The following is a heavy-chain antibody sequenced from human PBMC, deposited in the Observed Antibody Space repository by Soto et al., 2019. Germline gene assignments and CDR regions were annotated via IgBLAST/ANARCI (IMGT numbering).Heavy chain of an antibody. CDR2: IKHSGSS. CDR1: SGSFSHYY. J-gene: IGHJ3*02. D-gene: IGHD6-19*01. V-gene: IGHV4-34*01. CDR3: ARGGSSDWQVALDI. Sequence: SETLSLTFAVYSGSFSHYYWNWMRQSPGKGLEWIGKIKHSGSSNYNPSLRSRVSISVDMSKNQFSLRLTSVTAADTAVYYCARGGSSDWQVALDIWGQGTMVTVSS.